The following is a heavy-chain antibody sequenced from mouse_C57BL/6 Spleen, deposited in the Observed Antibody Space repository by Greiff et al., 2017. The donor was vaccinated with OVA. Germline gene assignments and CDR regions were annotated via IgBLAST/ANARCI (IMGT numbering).Heavy chain of an antibody. CDR1: GFTFSDYY. Sequence: EVQLVESEGGLVQPGSSMKLSCTASGFTFSDYYMAWVRQVPEKGLEWVANINYDGSSTYYLDSLKSRFIISRDNAKNTLYLQMSSLKSEDTATYYCARAYGYDGLYYFDYWGQGTTLTVSS. V-gene: IGHV5-16*01. CDR3: ARAYGYDGLYYFDY. CDR2: INYDGSST. D-gene: IGHD2-2*01. J-gene: IGHJ2*01.